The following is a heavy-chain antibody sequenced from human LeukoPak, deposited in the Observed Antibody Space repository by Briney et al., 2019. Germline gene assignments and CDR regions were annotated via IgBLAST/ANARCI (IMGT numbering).Heavy chain of an antibody. CDR1: GFTFSSYW. V-gene: IGHV3-7*01. Sequence: GGSLRLSCAASGFTFSSYWMSWVRQAPGKGLEWVANIKQDGSEKYYVDSVKGRFTISRDNAKNSLYLQMNSLRAEDTAVYYCARLNYGDYPSPPPDRYWYFDLWGRGTLVTVSS. J-gene: IGHJ2*01. CDR3: ARLNYGDYPSPPPDRYWYFDL. CDR2: IKQDGSEK. D-gene: IGHD4-17*01.